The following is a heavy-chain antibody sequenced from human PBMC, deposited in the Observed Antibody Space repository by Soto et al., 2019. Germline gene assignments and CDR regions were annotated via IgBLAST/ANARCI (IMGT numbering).Heavy chain of an antibody. CDR3: ARDAPTSGFCSGGSCYSVLNGMDV. Sequence: PGGSLRLSCAASGFTFSSYAMHWVRQAPGKGLEWVAVISYDGSNKYYADSVKGRFTISRDNSKNTLYLQMNSLRAEDTAVYYCARDAPTSGFCSGGSCYSVLNGMDVWGQGTTVTVSS. D-gene: IGHD2-15*01. CDR1: GFTFSSYA. J-gene: IGHJ6*02. V-gene: IGHV3-30-3*01. CDR2: ISYDGSNK.